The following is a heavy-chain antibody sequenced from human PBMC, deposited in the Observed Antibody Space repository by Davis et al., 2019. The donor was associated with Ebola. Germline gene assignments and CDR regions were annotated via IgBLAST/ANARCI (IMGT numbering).Heavy chain of an antibody. Sequence: GESLKISCAASGFTFSSYGMHWVRQAPGKGLEWVAVISYDGSNKYYADSVKGRFTISRDNSKNTLYLQMNSLKTEDTAVYYCTTDFQSSGGAAAGRSHPSDYWGQGTLVTVSS. D-gene: IGHD6-13*01. CDR3: TTDFQSSGGAAAGRSHPSDY. CDR1: GFTFSSYG. CDR2: ISYDGSNK. J-gene: IGHJ4*02. V-gene: IGHV3-33*05.